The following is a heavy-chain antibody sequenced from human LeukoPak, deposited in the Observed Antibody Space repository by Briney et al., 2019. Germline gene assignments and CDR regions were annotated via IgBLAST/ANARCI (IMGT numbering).Heavy chain of an antibody. Sequence: GGSLRLSCAASGFTFSSYGMHWVRQAPGKGLEWVAVISYDGSNKYYADSVKGRFTISRDNSKNTLYLQMNSLRAEDTAVYYCAKDQVGASLIWGQGTLVTVSS. CDR3: AKDQVGASLI. V-gene: IGHV3-30*18. CDR2: ISYDGSNK. D-gene: IGHD1-26*01. CDR1: GFTFSSYG. J-gene: IGHJ4*02.